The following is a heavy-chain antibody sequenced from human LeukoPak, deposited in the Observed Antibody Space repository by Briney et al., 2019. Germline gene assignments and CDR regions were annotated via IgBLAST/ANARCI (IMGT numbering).Heavy chain of an antibody. V-gene: IGHV1-2*02. CDR1: GYTFTGYY. D-gene: IGHD2-15*01. CDR2: INPNSGGT. CDR3: ARSGGSVVAAKC. J-gene: IGHJ4*02. Sequence: ASVKVSCKASGYTFTGYYMHWVRQAPGQGLEWMGWINPNSGGTNYAQKFQGRVTMTRDTSNSTAYMELSRLRSDDTAVYYCARSGGSVVAAKCWGQGTLVTVSS.